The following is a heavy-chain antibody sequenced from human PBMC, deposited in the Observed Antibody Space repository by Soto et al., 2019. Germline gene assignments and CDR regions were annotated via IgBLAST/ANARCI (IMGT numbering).Heavy chain of an antibody. Sequence: ASVKVSCKASGYSFTDYHIHWVRQAPGQGLEWLGRINPKSGGTSTAQKFQGWVTMTTDTSISTASMELTRLTSDDTAIYYCARGDSTDCSNGVCSFFYNQDIDVWGQGPKGT. D-gene: IGHD2-8*01. J-gene: IGHJ6*02. CDR1: GYSFTDYH. CDR3: ARGDSTDCSNGVCSFFYNQDIDV. CDR2: INPKSGGT. V-gene: IGHV1-2*04.